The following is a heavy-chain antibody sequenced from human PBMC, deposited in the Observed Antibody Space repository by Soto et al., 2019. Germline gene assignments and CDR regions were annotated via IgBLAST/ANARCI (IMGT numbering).Heavy chain of an antibody. CDR1: GYSFTNYW. Sequence: GESLKISCKGSGYSFTNYWIGWVRQMPGKGLEWMGIIYPGDSDTRYSPSFQGQVTTSADKSISTAYLQWSSLKASDTAMYYCARRIAVTGTIIYYFDYWGQGTLVTVSS. V-gene: IGHV5-51*01. CDR2: IYPGDSDT. D-gene: IGHD6-19*01. J-gene: IGHJ4*02. CDR3: ARRIAVTGTIIYYFDY.